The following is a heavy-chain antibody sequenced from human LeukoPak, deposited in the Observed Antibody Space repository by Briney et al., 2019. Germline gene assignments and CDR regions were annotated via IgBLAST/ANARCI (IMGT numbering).Heavy chain of an antibody. V-gene: IGHV3-21*01. D-gene: IGHD3-9*01. CDR2: ISSSSSYI. Sequence: GGSLRLSCAASGFTFSSYSMNWVRQAPGEGLEWVSSISSSSSYIYYADSVKGRFTISRDNVKNSLYLQMNSLRAEDTAVYYCARFTLDYDILTGYYTRPSPFDYWGQGTLVTVSS. J-gene: IGHJ4*02. CDR3: ARFTLDYDILTGYYTRPSPFDY. CDR1: GFTFSSYS.